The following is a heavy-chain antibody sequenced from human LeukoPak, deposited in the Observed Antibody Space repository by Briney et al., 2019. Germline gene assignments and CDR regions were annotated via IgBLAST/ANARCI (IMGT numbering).Heavy chain of an antibody. CDR1: GFTFSSYA. CDR3: AKDWAFSGNYYFFDY. Sequence: GGSLRLSCAASGFTFSSYAMSWVRQAPGKGLEWVSAISGSGGSTYYADSVKGRFTISRDNSKNTLYLQMHSLRADDTAVYYCAKDWAFSGNYYFFDYWGQGTLVTVSS. J-gene: IGHJ4*02. V-gene: IGHV3-23*01. CDR2: ISGSGGST. D-gene: IGHD1-26*01.